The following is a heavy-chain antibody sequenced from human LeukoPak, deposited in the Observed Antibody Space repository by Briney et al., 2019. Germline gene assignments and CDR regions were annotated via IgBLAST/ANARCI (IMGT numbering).Heavy chain of an antibody. CDR1: GYTFTSYG. CDR2: ISAYNGNT. D-gene: IGHD2-15*01. V-gene: IGHV1-18*01. CDR3: ARDSIMPGYCSGGSCYSRTFDY. J-gene: IGHJ4*02. Sequence: VASVKVSCKASGYTFTSYGISWVRQAPGQGLEWMGWISAYNGNTNYAQKLQGRVTMTTDTSTSTAYMELRSLRSDDTAVYYCARDSIMPGYCSGGSCYSRTFDYWGQGTLVTVSS.